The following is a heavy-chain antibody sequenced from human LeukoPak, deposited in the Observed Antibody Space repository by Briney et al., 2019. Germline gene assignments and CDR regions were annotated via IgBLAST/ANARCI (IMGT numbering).Heavy chain of an antibody. CDR2: IKQDGSEK. D-gene: IGHD2-2*01. CDR1: GFTFSSYW. CDR3: ARRYCSSTSCYPHFDY. Sequence: GGSLRLSCAASGFTFSSYWMSWVRQAPGKGLEWVANIKQDGSEKHYVDSVKGRFTISRDNAKNSLYLQMNSLRAEDTAVYYCARRYCSSTSCYPHFDYWGQGTLVTVSS. V-gene: IGHV3-7*01. J-gene: IGHJ4*02.